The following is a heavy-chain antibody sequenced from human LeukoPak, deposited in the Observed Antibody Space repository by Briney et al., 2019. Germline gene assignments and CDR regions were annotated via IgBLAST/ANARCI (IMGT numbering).Heavy chain of an antibody. CDR1: GGSISSYY. Sequence: PPETLSLTCIVSGGSISSYYWSWIRQPAGKGLEWIGRIYTSGSTNYNPSLKSRVTMSVDTSKNQFSLKLSSVTAADTAVYYCARDMRIAAAGTDSSGWPFDYWGQGTLVTVSS. CDR3: ARDMRIAAAGTDSSGWPFDY. J-gene: IGHJ4*02. V-gene: IGHV4-4*07. CDR2: IYTSGST. D-gene: IGHD6-13*01.